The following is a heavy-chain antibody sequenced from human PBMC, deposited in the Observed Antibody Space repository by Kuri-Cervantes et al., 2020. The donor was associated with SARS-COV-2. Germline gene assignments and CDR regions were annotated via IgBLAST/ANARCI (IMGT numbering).Heavy chain of an antibody. D-gene: IGHD6-6*01. Sequence: SETLSLTCTVSGYSISSGYYWGWIRQPPGKGLEWIGSIYHSGSTYYNPSLKSRVTISVDTSKNQFSLKLSSVTAADTAVYYCAREGSRSSSHPVYYWGQGTLVTVSP. CDR3: AREGSRSSSHPVYY. CDR1: GYSISSGYY. CDR2: IYHSGST. V-gene: IGHV4-38-2*02. J-gene: IGHJ4*02.